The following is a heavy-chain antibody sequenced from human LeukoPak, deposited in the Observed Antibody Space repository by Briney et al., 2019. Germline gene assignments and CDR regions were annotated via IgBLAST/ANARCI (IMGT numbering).Heavy chain of an antibody. V-gene: IGHV3-48*01. CDR3: ATSRGSWPDYFDY. CDR2: ISSSSSTI. CDR1: GFTFSSYS. J-gene: IGHJ4*02. D-gene: IGHD6-13*01. Sequence: GGSLRLSCAASGFTFSSYSMNWVRQAPGKGLEWVSYISSSSSTIYYADSVKGRFTISRDNAKNSLYLQMNSLRAEDTAVYYCATSRGSWPDYFDYWGQGTLVTVSS.